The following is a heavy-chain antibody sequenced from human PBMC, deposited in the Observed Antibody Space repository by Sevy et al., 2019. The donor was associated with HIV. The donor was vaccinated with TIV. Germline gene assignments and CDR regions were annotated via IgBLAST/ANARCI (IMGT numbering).Heavy chain of an antibody. V-gene: IGHV3-53*01. D-gene: IGHD6-13*01. CDR3: ARDGGGIGLGNAFDI. Sequence: GGSLRLSCAASGFTVSNNYMNWVRQAPGKGLEWVSVIYSGGSTYYADSVKGRFTISRDHTKNTLYLQKNSLGTEDTAIYYCARDGGGIGLGNAFDIWGQGTMVTVSS. CDR1: GFTVSNNY. J-gene: IGHJ3*02. CDR2: IYSGGST.